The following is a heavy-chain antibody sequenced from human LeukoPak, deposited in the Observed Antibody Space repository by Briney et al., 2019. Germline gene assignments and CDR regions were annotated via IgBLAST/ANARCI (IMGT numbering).Heavy chain of an antibody. CDR1: GYTFTGYY. V-gene: IGHV1-2*02. CDR2: TNPNSGDT. CDR3: AKNPYEYYFDY. J-gene: IGHJ4*02. Sequence: GASVKVSCKASGYTFTGYYMHWVRQAPGQGLKWMGWTNPNSGDTNYAQKFQGRVTMTRDTSIRTAYLELSGLRSDDTAVYYCAKNPYEYYFDYWGQGTLVTVSS. D-gene: IGHD5-12*01.